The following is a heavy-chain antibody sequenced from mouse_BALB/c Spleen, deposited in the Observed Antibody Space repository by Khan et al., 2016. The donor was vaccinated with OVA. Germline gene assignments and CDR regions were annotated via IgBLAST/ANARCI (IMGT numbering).Heavy chain of an antibody. J-gene: IGHJ3*01. Sequence: EVQLQESGPSLVKPSQTLSLTCSVTGDSITSGYWTWIRKFPGNKLEYMGYMIYSGDTYYNPSPKSRIPITRHTSKNQYYLQLNSVTTEDTATYYCARSTYRYAFAYWCQGTLVTVSA. CDR2: MIYSGDT. CDR3: ARSTYRYAFAY. V-gene: IGHV3-8*02. D-gene: IGHD2-14*01. CDR1: GDSITSGY.